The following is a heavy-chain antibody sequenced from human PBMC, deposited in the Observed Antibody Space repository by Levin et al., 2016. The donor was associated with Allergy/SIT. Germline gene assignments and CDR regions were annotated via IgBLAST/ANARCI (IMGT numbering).Heavy chain of an antibody. CDR1: GGSFSGYY. CDR2: INHSGST. D-gene: IGHD6-13*01. Sequence: GSLRLSCAVYGGSFSGYYWSWIRQPPGKGLEWIGEINHSGSTNYNPSLKSRVTISVDTSKNQFSLKLSSVTAADTAVYYCAREGVRGIAAAPDAFDIWGQGTMVTVSS. CDR3: AREGVRGIAAAPDAFDI. J-gene: IGHJ3*02. V-gene: IGHV4-34*01.